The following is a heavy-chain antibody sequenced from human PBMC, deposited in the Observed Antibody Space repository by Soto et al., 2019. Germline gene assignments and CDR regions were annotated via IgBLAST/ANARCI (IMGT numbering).Heavy chain of an antibody. J-gene: IGHJ4*02. V-gene: IGHV1-69*13. CDR3: ARDSSSSRGGYYFDY. CDR1: GGTFSSYA. CDR2: IIPIFGTA. D-gene: IGHD6-6*01. Sequence: ASVKVSCKASGGTFSSYAISWVRQAPGQGLEWMGGIIPIFGTANYAQKFQGRVTITADESTSTAYMELSSLRSEDTAVYYCARDSSSSRGGYYFDYWGQGTLVTVSS.